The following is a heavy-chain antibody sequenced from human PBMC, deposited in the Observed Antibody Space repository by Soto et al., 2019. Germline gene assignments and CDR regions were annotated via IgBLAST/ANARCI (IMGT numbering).Heavy chain of an antibody. V-gene: IGHV1-18*01. Sequence: QVQLVQSGAEVKKPGASVKVSCKASGYTFTSYGISWVRQAPGQGLEWMGWISAYNCNTNYAQKLQGRVTMTTDTSTRTPYMELRSLRSDDTAVYYCASSLLVGYGLEGESDWGQGTLVTVSS. CDR2: ISAYNCNT. D-gene: IGHD5-18*01. J-gene: IGHJ4*02. CDR1: GYTFTSYG. CDR3: ASSLLVGYGLEGESD.